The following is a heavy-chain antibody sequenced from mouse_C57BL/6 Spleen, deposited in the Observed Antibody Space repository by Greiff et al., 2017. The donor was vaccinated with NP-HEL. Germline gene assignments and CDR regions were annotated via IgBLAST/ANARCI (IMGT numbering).Heavy chain of an antibody. Sequence: QVQLQQPGAELVRPGSSVKLSCKASGYTFTSYWMHWVKQRPIQGLEWIGNIDPSDSDTHYNQKFKDKATLTVDKSSSTAYMQLSSLTSEDSAVYYCAGDMDGNPSYWGQGTLVTVSA. D-gene: IGHD2-1*01. CDR2: IDPSDSDT. J-gene: IGHJ3*01. CDR3: AGDMDGNPSY. V-gene: IGHV1-52*01. CDR1: GYTFTSYW.